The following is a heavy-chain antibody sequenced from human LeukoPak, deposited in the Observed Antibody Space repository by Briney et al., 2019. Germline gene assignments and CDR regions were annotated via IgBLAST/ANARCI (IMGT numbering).Heavy chain of an antibody. Sequence: PSETLSLTCTVSGGSISSYYWSWIRQPAGKGLEWIGRIYTSGSTNYNPSLKSRVTISVDKSKNQFSLKLSSVTAADTAVYYCARGQWELLRYNYIDVWGKGTTVTVSS. CDR1: GGSISSYY. CDR3: ARGQWELLRYNYIDV. V-gene: IGHV4-4*07. J-gene: IGHJ6*03. D-gene: IGHD1-26*01. CDR2: IYTSGST.